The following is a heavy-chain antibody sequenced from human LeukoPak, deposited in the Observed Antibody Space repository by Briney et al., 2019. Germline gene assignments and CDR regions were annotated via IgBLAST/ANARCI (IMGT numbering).Heavy chain of an antibody. Sequence: GGSLRLSCAASGFTFSSYAMSWVRQAPGKGLEWVSTISSNGGTTHYADSVKDRFTISRDNSKNTVYLQMNSLRAEDTAVYYCANRGRCDVGSYYFDYWGQGTLVTVSS. V-gene: IGHV3-23*01. CDR2: ISSNGGTT. CDR3: ANRGRCDVGSYYFDY. D-gene: IGHD3-10*01. J-gene: IGHJ4*02. CDR1: GFTFSSYA.